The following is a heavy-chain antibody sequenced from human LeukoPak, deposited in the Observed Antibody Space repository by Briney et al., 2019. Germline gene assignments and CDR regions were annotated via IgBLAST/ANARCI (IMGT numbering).Heavy chain of an antibody. J-gene: IGHJ4*02. CDR2: INHSGST. V-gene: IGHV4-34*01. D-gene: IGHD2-15*01. CDR3: ARRGGYCSGGSCELDY. CDR1: GGSFSGYY. Sequence: PSETLSLTCAVYGGSFSGYYWSWIRQPPGKGLEWIGEINHSGSTNYNPSLKSRVTISVDTSKNQFSLKLSSVTAADTAVYYCARRGGYCSGGSCELDYWGQGTLVTVSS.